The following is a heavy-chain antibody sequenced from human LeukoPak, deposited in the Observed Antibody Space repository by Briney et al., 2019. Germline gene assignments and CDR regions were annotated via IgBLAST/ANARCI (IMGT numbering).Heavy chain of an antibody. CDR1: GFTFSSYA. V-gene: IGHV3-23*01. CDR3: AKRIHYDSSGYYGAPFDY. Sequence: GGSLRLSCAASGFTFSSYAMSWVRQAPGKGLEWVSAISGSSGSTYYADSVKGRFTISRDNSKNTLYLQMNSPRAEDTAVYYCAKRIHYDSSGYYGAPFDYWGQGTLVTVSS. CDR2: ISGSSGST. D-gene: IGHD3-22*01. J-gene: IGHJ4*02.